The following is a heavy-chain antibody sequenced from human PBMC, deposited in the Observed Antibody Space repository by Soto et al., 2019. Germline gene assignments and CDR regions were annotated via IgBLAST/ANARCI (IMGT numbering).Heavy chain of an antibody. CDR1: GYTFTGYY. Sequence: GASVKVCCKASGYTFTGYYMHWVRQAPGQGLEWMGWINPNSGGTNYAQKFQGWVTMTRDTSISTAYMELSRLRSDDTAVYYCASTHYYGSGIFDYYGMDVWGQGTMVTVSS. CDR2: INPNSGGT. CDR3: ASTHYYGSGIFDYYGMDV. D-gene: IGHD3-10*01. J-gene: IGHJ6*02. V-gene: IGHV1-2*04.